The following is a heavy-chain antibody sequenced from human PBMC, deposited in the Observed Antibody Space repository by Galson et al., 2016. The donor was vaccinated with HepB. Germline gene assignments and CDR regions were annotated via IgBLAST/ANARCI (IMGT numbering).Heavy chain of an antibody. V-gene: IGHV2-5*02. CDR1: GFSLSTTGVG. D-gene: IGHD1-7*01. CDR3: ANSNFDNWNYGRYFDY. Sequence: PALVKPTQTLTLTCTFSGFSLSTTGVGVGWIRQPPGKALEWLALIYWDDDKRYSPSLKNRVTITKDTSKNQVVLTMTNMDPVDTATYYCANSNFDNWNYGRYFDYGGQGTLVTVSS. J-gene: IGHJ4*02. CDR2: IYWDDDK.